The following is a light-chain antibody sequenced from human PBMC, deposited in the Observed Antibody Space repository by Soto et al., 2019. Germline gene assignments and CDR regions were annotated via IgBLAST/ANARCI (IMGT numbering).Light chain of an antibody. CDR1: QSLLHSNGYNY. V-gene: IGKV2-28*01. J-gene: IGKJ4*01. Sequence: DIVITQSPLSLPVTPGEPASISCSSSQSLLHSNGYNYLDWYLQKPGQSPQLLIYLGSNRASGVPDRFSGSGSGTDFTLKISRVEAEDVGVYYCMQALQTPPTFGGGTKVDIK. CDR3: MQALQTPPT. CDR2: LGS.